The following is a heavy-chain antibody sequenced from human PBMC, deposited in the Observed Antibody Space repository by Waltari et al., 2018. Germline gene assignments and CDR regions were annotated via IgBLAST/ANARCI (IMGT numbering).Heavy chain of an antibody. CDR1: GGSFSGYY. V-gene: IGHV4-34*01. Sequence: QVQLQQWGAGLLKPSETLSLTCAVYGGSFSGYYWSWIRQPPGKGLEWIGDIHHSGSPKYYPYLKRLVTISVETSKNQFSLKLSSVTAADTAVHYCARVGSGSSPPFEYWGQGTLVTVSA. CDR2: IHHSGSP. J-gene: IGHJ4*02. D-gene: IGHD1-26*01. CDR3: ARVGSGSSPPFEY.